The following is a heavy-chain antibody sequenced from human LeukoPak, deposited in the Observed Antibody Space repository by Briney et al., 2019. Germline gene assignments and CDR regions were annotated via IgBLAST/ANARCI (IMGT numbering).Heavy chain of an antibody. V-gene: IGHV4-38-2*02. Sequence: SETLSLTCAVSGYSISSGYYWGWIRQPPGKGLEWIGSIYHSGSTYYNPSLKSRVTISVDTSKNQFSLKLSSVTAADTAVYYCAREAGAYCGGDCSNWFDPWGQGTLVTVSS. CDR3: AREAGAYCGGDCSNWFDP. J-gene: IGHJ5*02. D-gene: IGHD2-21*02. CDR2: IYHSGST. CDR1: GYSISSGYY.